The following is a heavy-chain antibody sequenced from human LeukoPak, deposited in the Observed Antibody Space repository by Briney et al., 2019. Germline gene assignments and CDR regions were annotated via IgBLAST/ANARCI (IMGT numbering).Heavy chain of an antibody. Sequence: PGGSLRLSCAASGFTFSNFPMSWVRQAPGKGLEWVSGISAGGGSTYYADSVKGRFTISRDNSKNTLYLQMNSLRAEDTAVYYCARGDYYDSSGYSQYFQHWGQGTLVTVSS. D-gene: IGHD3-22*01. CDR2: ISAGGGST. CDR3: ARGDYYDSSGYSQYFQH. CDR1: GFTFSNFP. V-gene: IGHV3-23*01. J-gene: IGHJ1*01.